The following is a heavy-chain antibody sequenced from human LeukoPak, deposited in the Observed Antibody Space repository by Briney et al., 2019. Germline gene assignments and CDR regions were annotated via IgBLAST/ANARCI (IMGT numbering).Heavy chain of an antibody. CDR1: GYIFTTYY. J-gene: IGHJ4*02. CDR3: ARGYEMAELGY. V-gene: IGHV1-18*04. Sequence: ASVKVSCKASGYIFTTYYMHWVRQAPGQGLEWMGWISAYNGNTNYAQKLQGRVTMTTDTSTSTAYMELRSLRSDDTAVYYCARGYEMAELGYWGQGTLVTVSS. CDR2: ISAYNGNT. D-gene: IGHD5-24*01.